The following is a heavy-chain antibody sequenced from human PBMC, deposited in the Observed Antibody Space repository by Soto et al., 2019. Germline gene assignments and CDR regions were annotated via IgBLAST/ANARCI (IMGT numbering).Heavy chain of an antibody. CDR2: IYYSGNT. J-gene: IGHJ2*01. CDR3: ARHLGFCSATSCYPYFDL. V-gene: IGHV4-59*08. Sequence: QVQLQESGPGLVRPSETLSLTCTVSGGSISSSYWSWIRHPPGKGLEWIGYIYYSGNTNYNPSIKSRVAISIDTSKNQFSLKLSSVTAADTAVYYCARHLGFCSATSCYPYFDLWGRGTLVTASS. CDR1: GGSISSSY. D-gene: IGHD2-2*01.